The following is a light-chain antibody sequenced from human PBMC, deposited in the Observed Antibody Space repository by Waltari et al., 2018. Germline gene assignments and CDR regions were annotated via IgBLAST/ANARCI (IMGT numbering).Light chain of an antibody. CDR1: QSVFLSDHNYNG. CDR3: QQNRDTPRT. CDR2: WAS. V-gene: IGKV4-1*01. J-gene: IGKJ1*01. Sequence: DIVMTQSPDSLAVSLGERATIDCKSSQSVFLSDHNYNGLAWYQQKPGQHPKLLIYWASARVSGVPDRCSGSGSETDFSLTISSLQAEDVAVYYCQQNRDTPRTFGQGTKVEIK.